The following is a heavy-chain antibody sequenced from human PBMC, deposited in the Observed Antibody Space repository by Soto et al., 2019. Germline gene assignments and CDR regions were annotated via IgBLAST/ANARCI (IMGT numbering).Heavy chain of an antibody. CDR2: IYPGDSAT. Sequence: GASLKISCKGSGYSFTSYWIGWVRQMPGNGREWMGIIYPGDSATRYSPSFQGQVTISADKSISTAYLQWSSLKASDTAMYYCARDSSGYKAYYYYAMDVWGQGTTVTVSS. CDR3: ARDSSGYKAYYYYAMDV. CDR1: GYSFTSYW. D-gene: IGHD3-22*01. J-gene: IGHJ6*02. V-gene: IGHV5-51*01.